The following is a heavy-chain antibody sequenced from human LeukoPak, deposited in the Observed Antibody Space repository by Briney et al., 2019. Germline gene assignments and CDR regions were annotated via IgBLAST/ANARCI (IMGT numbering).Heavy chain of an antibody. J-gene: IGHJ4*02. V-gene: IGHV4-34*01. CDR2: INHSGST. D-gene: IGHD3-10*01. CDR3: ARRNYYGSGSYCFDY. Sequence: RPSETLSLTCAVYGGSFSVYYWSWIRQPPGKGLEWIGEINHSGSTNYNPSLKSRVTISVDTSKNQFSLKLSSVTAADTAVYYCARRNYYGSGSYCFDYWGQGTLVTVSS. CDR1: GGSFSVYY.